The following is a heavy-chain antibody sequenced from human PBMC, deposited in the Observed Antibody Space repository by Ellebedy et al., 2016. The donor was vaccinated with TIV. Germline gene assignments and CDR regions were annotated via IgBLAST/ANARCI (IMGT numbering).Heavy chain of an antibody. D-gene: IGHD6-19*01. CDR1: GGSLSGYY. CDR3: ARVYTYSTGWFDS. Sequence: GSLRLSCAVYGGSLSGYYWSWIRQSPGKGLEWIGEISRSGDTHYNPSLKSRVTISVDTSRNQFSLRLSSVTAADTATYFCARVYTYSTGWFDSWGQGTLVTVSS. CDR2: ISRSGDT. J-gene: IGHJ5*01. V-gene: IGHV4-34*01.